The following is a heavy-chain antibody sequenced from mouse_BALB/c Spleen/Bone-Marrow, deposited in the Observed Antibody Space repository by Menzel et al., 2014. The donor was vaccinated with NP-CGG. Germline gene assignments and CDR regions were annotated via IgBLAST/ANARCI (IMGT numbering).Heavy chain of an antibody. V-gene: IGHV1-77*01. J-gene: IGHJ4*01. CDR2: IYPRSDNT. CDR1: GYTFTDYY. Sequence: VNVVESGAELARPGASVKLSCKASGYTFTDYYINWVKQRTGQGLEWIGEIYPRSDNTYYNEKFKGKATLTADKSSSTAYLQLSSLTSEDSAVYFCARDWDYYAMDYWGQGTSVTVSS. CDR3: ARDWDYYAMDY. D-gene: IGHD4-1*01.